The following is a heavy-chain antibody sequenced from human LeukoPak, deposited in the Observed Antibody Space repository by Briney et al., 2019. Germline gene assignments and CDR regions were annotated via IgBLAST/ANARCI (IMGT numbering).Heavy chain of an antibody. J-gene: IGHJ6*02. V-gene: IGHV7-4-1*02. CDR1: GYIFTTNS. Sequence: ASVKVSCKASGYIFTTNSLVWVRQDPGQGLEWMGRINTNTGNPTYAQGFTGRFVFSLDSSVSTAYLQISSLKPEDSAVYYCTRAVGSGYTTDAWGQGTTVTVSS. CDR3: TRAVGSGYTTDA. D-gene: IGHD5-12*01. CDR2: INTNTGNP.